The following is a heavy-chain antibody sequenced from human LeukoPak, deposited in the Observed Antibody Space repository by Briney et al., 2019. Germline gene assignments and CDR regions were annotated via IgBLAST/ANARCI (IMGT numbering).Heavy chain of an antibody. D-gene: IGHD3-3*01. Sequence: GGSLRLSCAASGFTFSSYAMHWVRQAPGKGLEWVAVISYDGSNKYYADSVKGRFTISRDNSKNTLYLQMNSLRAEDTAVYYCARALYYDFWSGYYQGGAFDIWGQGTMVTVSS. CDR1: GFTFSSYA. CDR3: ARALYYDFWSGYYQGGAFDI. CDR2: ISYDGSNK. J-gene: IGHJ3*02. V-gene: IGHV3-30*04.